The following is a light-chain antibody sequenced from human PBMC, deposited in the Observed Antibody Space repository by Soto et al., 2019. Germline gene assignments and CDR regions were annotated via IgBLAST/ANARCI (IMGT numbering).Light chain of an antibody. CDR2: AAS. J-gene: IGKJ4*01. CDR1: QGSSSY. CDR3: PQLLSYPLS. Sequence: IQLTQSPSSLSASVGDRVTITCRASQGSSSYLAWSQQNPGKAPQLLIYAASTWQSVVPSRVSDSGSGTDFSLTISTLQTEEFASDSCPQLLSYPLSFGGGTTVDIK. V-gene: IGKV1-9*01.